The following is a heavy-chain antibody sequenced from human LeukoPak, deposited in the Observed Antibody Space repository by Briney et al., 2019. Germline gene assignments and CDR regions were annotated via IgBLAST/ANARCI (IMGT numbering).Heavy chain of an antibody. J-gene: IGHJ3*02. V-gene: IGHV4-34*01. CDR3: ARCITIFGVIRNAFDI. CDR1: GGSFSGYY. D-gene: IGHD3-3*01. Sequence: SETPSLTCAVYGGSFSGYYWSWIRQPPGKGLEWIGEINHSGSTNYNPSLKSRVTISVDTSKNQFSLKLSSVTAADTAVYYCARCITIFGVIRNAFDIWGQGTMVTVSS. CDR2: INHSGST.